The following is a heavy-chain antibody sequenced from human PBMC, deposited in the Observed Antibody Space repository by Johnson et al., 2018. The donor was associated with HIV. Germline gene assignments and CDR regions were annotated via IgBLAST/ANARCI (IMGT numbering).Heavy chain of an antibody. CDR1: GFSVSSYY. CDR3: ARACRDGYTFYVYDV. Sequence: VQLVESGGGLVQPGGSLRLSCAASGFSVSSYYMSWVRQAPGKGLEWVSVLFSGGTTYYADSVRGRFTISRDNSKNTLFLQMNSLRAEDTAVFYCARACRDGYTFYVYDVWGQGTMVTVSS. D-gene: IGHD5-24*01. CDR2: LFSGGTT. V-gene: IGHV3-66*01. J-gene: IGHJ3*01.